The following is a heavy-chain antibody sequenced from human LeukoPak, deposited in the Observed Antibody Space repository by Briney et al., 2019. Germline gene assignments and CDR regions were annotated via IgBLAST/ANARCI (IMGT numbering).Heavy chain of an antibody. Sequence: ASVKVSCKASGYTFTSYYMHWVRQAPGQGLEWMGIINPSGGSTSYAQKFQGRVTITADKSTSTAYMELSSLRSEDTAVYYCATQIAAAGPNTGDYWGQGTLVTVSS. CDR1: GYTFTSYY. CDR3: ATQIAAAGPNTGDY. CDR2: INPSGGST. J-gene: IGHJ4*02. D-gene: IGHD6-13*01. V-gene: IGHV1-46*01.